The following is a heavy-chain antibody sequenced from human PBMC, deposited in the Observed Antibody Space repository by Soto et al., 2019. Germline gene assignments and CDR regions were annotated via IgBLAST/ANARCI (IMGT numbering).Heavy chain of an antibody. D-gene: IGHD6-13*01. CDR2: IIPIFGTA. J-gene: IGHJ6*02. CDR3: ARDPRGAAPYYYYGMDV. Sequence: ASVKVSCKASGGTFSSYAISWVRQAPGQVLEWMGGIIPIFGTANYAQKCQGRVTMTADESTSTAYMELSSLRSEDTAVYYCARDPRGAAPYYYYGMDVWGQGTTVTVSS. CDR1: GGTFSSYA. V-gene: IGHV1-69*13.